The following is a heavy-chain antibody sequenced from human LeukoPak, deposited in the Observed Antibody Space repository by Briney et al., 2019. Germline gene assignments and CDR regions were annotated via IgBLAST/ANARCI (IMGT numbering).Heavy chain of an antibody. Sequence: GESLKISCKGSGYTFTSYWIGWVRQMPGKGLEWMGIIYPGDSDTRYSPSFQGQVIISADKSISTADLQWSSLKASDTAMYYCARGTTVTPAMNWFDPWGQGTLVTVSS. J-gene: IGHJ5*02. V-gene: IGHV5-51*01. CDR2: IYPGDSDT. CDR1: GYTFTSYW. CDR3: ARGTTVTPAMNWFDP. D-gene: IGHD4-17*01.